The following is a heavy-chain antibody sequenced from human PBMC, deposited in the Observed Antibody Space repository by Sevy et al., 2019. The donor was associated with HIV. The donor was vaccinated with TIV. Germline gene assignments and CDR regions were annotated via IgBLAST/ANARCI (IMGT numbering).Heavy chain of an antibody. V-gene: IGHV3-23*01. Sequence: GGSLRLSCAASGFTFSSYAMSWVRQAPGKGLEWVSAISGSGGSTYYEDSVKGRFTISRDNSKNTLYLQINSLRAEDTAVYYCTLLRYFDWLLSDWGQGTLVTVYS. CDR3: TLLRYFDWLLSD. CDR2: ISGSGGST. J-gene: IGHJ4*02. D-gene: IGHD3-9*01. CDR1: GFTFSSYA.